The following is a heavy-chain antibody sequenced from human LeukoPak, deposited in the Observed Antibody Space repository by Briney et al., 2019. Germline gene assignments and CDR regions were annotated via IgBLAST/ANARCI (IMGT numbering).Heavy chain of an antibody. J-gene: IGHJ4*02. D-gene: IGHD6-13*01. V-gene: IGHV4-4*07. CDR2: IHSSGNT. CDR1: GGSIRSNY. Sequence: SETLSLTCTVSGGSIRSNYWSWIRQSAGKGLEWIGRIHSSGNTNYNPSFESRVTMSVDTSKNQFSLKLSSVTAADTAVYYCARGRIYSSSWTPGPPDYWGQGTLVTVSS. CDR3: ARGRIYSSSWTPGPPDY.